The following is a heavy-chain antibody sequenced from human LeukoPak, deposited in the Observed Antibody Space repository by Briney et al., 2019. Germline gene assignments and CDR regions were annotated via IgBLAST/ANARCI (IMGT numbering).Heavy chain of an antibody. CDR3: AAVFAAAGTYYYYYGMDV. CDR1: GFTFTSSA. D-gene: IGHD6-13*01. Sequence: GTSVKVSCKASGFTFTSSAVQWVRQARGQRLEGIGWIVVGSGNTNYAQKFQERVTITRDMSTSTAYMELSSLRSEDTAVYYCAAVFAAAGTYYYYYGMDVWGKGTTVTVSS. J-gene: IGHJ6*04. CDR2: IVVGSGNT. V-gene: IGHV1-58*01.